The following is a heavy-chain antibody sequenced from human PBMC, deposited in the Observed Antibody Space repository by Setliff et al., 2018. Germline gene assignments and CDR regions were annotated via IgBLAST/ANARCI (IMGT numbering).Heavy chain of an antibody. CDR3: ARERPVGVATINFPPWPFDI. V-gene: IGHV4-34*01. CDR2: INHSGST. Sequence: SETLSLTCGVSFSGSYWSWIRQPPGKGLEWIGEINHSGSTDANPSLKSRVTISVDTSKNQFSLKLSSVTAADTAVYYCARERPVGVATINFPPWPFDIWGQGTMVTVSS. J-gene: IGHJ3*02. D-gene: IGHD5-12*01. CDR1: FSGSY.